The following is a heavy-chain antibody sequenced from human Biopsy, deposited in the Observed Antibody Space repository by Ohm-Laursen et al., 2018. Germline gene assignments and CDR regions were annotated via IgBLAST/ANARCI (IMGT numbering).Heavy chain of an antibody. CDR2: NIPILGTG. CDR3: ATKLTGYFHH. J-gene: IGHJ1*01. V-gene: IGHV1-69*06. CDR1: GGTFSNYG. D-gene: IGHD3-9*01. Sequence: VSSVKVSCKAPGGTFSNYGVNWVRQAPGQGLEWLGGNIPILGTGNYAQKFQDRVTVAADTSTSTATMELCSLRSDDTAVYYCATKLTGYFHHWGQGTLVIVSS.